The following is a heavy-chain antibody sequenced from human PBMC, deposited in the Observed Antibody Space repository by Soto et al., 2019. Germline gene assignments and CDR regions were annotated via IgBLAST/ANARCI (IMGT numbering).Heavy chain of an antibody. D-gene: IGHD5-12*01. V-gene: IGHV4-39*02. CDR2: IYYSGNT. CDR1: GGSISSSYYY. CDR3: ARDRQPPLYSGSSFDY. J-gene: IGHJ4*02. Sequence: SETLSLTCTVSGGSISSSYYYWGWIRQPPGKGLEWIGSIYYSGNTYYNPSLKSRITINPDTSKNQISLQLNSVTPEDTAVYYCARDRQPPLYSGSSFDYWGQGTLVTVSS.